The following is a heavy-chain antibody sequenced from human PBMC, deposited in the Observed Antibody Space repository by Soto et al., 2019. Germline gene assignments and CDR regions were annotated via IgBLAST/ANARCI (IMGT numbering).Heavy chain of an antibody. CDR1: GFTFSSAG. V-gene: IGHV3-15*07. Sequence: PGGSLRLSCAASGFTFSSAGINWVRQAPGKGLEWVGRIKSKTDGGTTDYAAPVKGRFTISRDDSKNTLYLQMNSLKTEDTAVYYCTTDPIGITMIVVAQWGQGTLVTVSS. J-gene: IGHJ4*02. D-gene: IGHD3-22*01. CDR3: TTDPIGITMIVVAQ. CDR2: IKSKTDGGTT.